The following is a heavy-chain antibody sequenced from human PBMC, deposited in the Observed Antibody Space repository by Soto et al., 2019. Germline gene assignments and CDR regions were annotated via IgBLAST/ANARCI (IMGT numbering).Heavy chain of an antibody. D-gene: IGHD1-26*01. Sequence: QVQLVQSGAEVKKPGSSVKVSCKASGGTFSSYSMNWVRPAPGQGLEWMGEIIPIFGTANYAQKFQVRVTNTADESTSTAYMELSSLRSEDKAVYYCAREGGKQSGGIEYWDQGTLVTVSS. CDR1: GGTFSSYS. V-gene: IGHV1-69*01. CDR3: AREGGKQSGGIEY. CDR2: IIPIFGTA. J-gene: IGHJ4*02.